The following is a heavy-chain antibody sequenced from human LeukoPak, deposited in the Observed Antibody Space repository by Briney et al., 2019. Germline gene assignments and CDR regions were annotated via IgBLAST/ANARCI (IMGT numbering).Heavy chain of an antibody. CDR1: AGSVSGYY. D-gene: IGHD1-1*01. CDR2: VNYIGST. Sequence: SETLSLTCTVSAGSVSGYYWTWIRQSPGKGLEWIGYVNYIGSTNYNPSLKSRLTIPLDRSKNQFSLKLTSVTAADTAVYYCARNRFFDNWHRGTDYWGQGALVTVSS. J-gene: IGHJ4*02. CDR3: ARNRFFDNWHRGTDY. V-gene: IGHV4-59*08.